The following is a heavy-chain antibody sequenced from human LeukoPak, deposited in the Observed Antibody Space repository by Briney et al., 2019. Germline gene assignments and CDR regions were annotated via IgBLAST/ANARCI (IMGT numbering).Heavy chain of an antibody. CDR1: GFTFSSYA. CDR2: ISGSGGST. Sequence: PGGSLRLSCAASGFTFSSYAMSWVRQAPGKGLEWVSSISGSGGSTYYADSVKGRFTISRDNSKNTLSLQMNSLKTEDTAVYYCTRLEDLRFFGRYYFDNWGRGTLVTVSS. D-gene: IGHD3-3*01. CDR3: TRLEDLRFFGRYYFDN. J-gene: IGHJ4*02. V-gene: IGHV3-23*01.